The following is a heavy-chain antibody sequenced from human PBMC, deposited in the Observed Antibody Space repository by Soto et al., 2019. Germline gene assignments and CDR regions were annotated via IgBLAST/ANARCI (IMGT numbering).Heavy chain of an antibody. V-gene: IGHV3-21*01. CDR2: ISSSSSYI. D-gene: IGHD6-13*01. Sequence: EVQLVESGGGLVKPGGSLRLSCAASGFTFSSYSMNWVRQAPGKGLEWVSSISSSSSYIYYADSVKGRFTISRDNAKNSLYLQMNSLRAEDTAVYYCASGNSSSWYSGWFDPWGQGTLVTVSS. CDR3: ASGNSSSWYSGWFDP. CDR1: GFTFSSYS. J-gene: IGHJ5*02.